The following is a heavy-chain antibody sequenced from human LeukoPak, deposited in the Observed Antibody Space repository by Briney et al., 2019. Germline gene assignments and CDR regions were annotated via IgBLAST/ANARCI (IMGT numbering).Heavy chain of an antibody. CDR3: AKDTIDYYDNSGYYRG. CDR2: VSGSGSSP. V-gene: IGHV3-23*01. D-gene: IGHD3-22*01. CDR1: GFTFSSYA. J-gene: IGHJ4*02. Sequence: PGGSLRLSCAASGFTFSSYAMSWVRQAPGKGLEWVSGVSGSGSSPYYADSVKGRFTVSRDNSKDTLYLQMNSLRAEDTAVYYCAKDTIDYYDNSGYYRGWGQGTLVTVSS.